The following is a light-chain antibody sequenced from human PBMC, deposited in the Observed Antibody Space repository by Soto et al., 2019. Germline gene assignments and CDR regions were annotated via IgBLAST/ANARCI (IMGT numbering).Light chain of an antibody. V-gene: IGKV3-20*01. J-gene: IGKJ2*01. CDR1: QSVSSY. CDR3: QHYGSSPQT. CDR2: GAS. Sequence: EVILTQSPATLSLSPGDRATLSCRASQSVSSYLAWYQQKPGQAPRLLIYGASRRATGIPDTFRGSGSGTDFTLTINRLEPEDFAVYYCQHYGSSPQTFGQGTKLEI.